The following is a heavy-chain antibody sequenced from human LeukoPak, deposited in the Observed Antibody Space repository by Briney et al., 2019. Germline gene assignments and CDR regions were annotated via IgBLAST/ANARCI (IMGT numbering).Heavy chain of an antibody. V-gene: IGHV4-59*01. D-gene: IGHD6-13*01. J-gene: IGHJ6*02. CDR2: IYYSGST. Sequence: SQTLSLTCTVSGGSISSDYWSWIRQPPGKRLEWIGYIYYSGSTNYNPSLKSRVTISVDTSKNQFSLKLSSVTAVDTAVYYCARDVAAAGRYYYGMDVWGQGTTVTVSS. CDR3: ARDVAAAGRYYYGMDV. CDR1: GGSISSDY.